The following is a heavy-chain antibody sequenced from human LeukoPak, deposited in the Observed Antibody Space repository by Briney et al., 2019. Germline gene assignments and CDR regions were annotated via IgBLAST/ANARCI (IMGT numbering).Heavy chain of an antibody. J-gene: IGHJ5*02. CDR2: ISAYNGNT. Sequence: VASVKVSCKASGYTFTSYGISWVRQAPGQGLEWMGWISAYNGNTSYAQKLQGRVTMTTDTSTSTAYMELRSLRSDDTAVYYCARDQGYYDSSGYLTYWFDPWGQGTLVTVSS. D-gene: IGHD3-22*01. CDR1: GYTFTSYG. V-gene: IGHV1-18*01. CDR3: ARDQGYYDSSGYLTYWFDP.